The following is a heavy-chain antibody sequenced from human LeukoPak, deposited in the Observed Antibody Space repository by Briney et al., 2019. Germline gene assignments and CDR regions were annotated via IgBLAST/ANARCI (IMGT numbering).Heavy chain of an antibody. V-gene: IGHV4-4*07. CDR2: IYTSGST. D-gene: IGHD6-13*01. CDR3: VRSGSSSWEEWFDP. J-gene: IGHJ5*02. CDR1: GGSISSYY. Sequence: SETLSLTCTVSGGSISSYYWSWIRQPAGKGLEWIGRIYTSGSTNYNPSLKSRVTMSVDTSKNQFSLKLSSVTAADTAVYYCVRSGSSSWEEWFDPWGQGTLVTVSS.